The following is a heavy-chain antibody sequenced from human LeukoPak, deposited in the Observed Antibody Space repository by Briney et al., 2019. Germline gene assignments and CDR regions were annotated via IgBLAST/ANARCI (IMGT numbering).Heavy chain of an antibody. J-gene: IGHJ4*01. V-gene: IGHV3-23*01. CDR2: ISGRGGST. CDR1: GFTFSSYT. CDR3: VRKYDNSRGYYNFVIDD. Sequence: PGGSLRLSCAASGFTFSSYTMSWVRQTPGKGLEWVSAISGRGGSTYYADPAKGRFTIYRDNPKTRLHLQMNSLRAQATAVYYCVRKYDNSRGYYNFVIDDGSQGSLVTVSA. D-gene: IGHD3-22*01.